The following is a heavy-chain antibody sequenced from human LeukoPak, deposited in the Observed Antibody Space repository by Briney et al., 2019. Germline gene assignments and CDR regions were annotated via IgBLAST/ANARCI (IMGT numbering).Heavy chain of an antibody. Sequence: PSQTLSLTCTVSGGSISSGGYYWSWIRQHPGKGLEWVGYIYYSGSTYYNPSLKSRVTISVDTSKNQFSLKLSSVTAADTAVYYCARAYYDFWSGSESSDAFDIWGQGTMVTVSS. J-gene: IGHJ3*02. CDR3: ARAYYDFWSGSESSDAFDI. V-gene: IGHV4-31*03. CDR1: GGSISSGGYY. CDR2: IYYSGST. D-gene: IGHD3-3*01.